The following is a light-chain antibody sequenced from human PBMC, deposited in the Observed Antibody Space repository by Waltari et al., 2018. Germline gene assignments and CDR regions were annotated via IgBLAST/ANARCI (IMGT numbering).Light chain of an antibody. CDR3: CSYTSSHTVV. J-gene: IGLJ2*01. CDR1: SSDVGGYNY. CDR2: EVT. V-gene: IGLV2-14*01. Sequence: QSALTQPASVSGSPGQSITISCTGTSSDVGGYNYVSWYQQHPGKVPKLMIFEVTNRPSGVSNRFSGSKSGNTASLTISWRQAEDEADYYCCSYTSSHTVVFGGGTKLTVL.